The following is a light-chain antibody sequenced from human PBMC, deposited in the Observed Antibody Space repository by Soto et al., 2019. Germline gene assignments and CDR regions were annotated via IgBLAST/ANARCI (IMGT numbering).Light chain of an antibody. V-gene: IGKV3-20*01. J-gene: IGKJ5*01. CDR1: QSISSSY. CDR3: QQYVSLPIT. CDR2: GAF. Sequence: IVLTHSPVTLSFSLWYRATLSCRGCQSISSSYLAWYQQKPGQAPRLLIYGAFSRATGIPDRFSGSGSGTDFTLTINRVAPEDFAVYYYQQYVSLPITFGQGTRLENK.